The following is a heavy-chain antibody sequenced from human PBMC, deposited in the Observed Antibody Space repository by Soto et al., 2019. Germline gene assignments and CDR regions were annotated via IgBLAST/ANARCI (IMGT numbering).Heavy chain of an antibody. CDR2: INPSGGST. J-gene: IGHJ4*02. V-gene: IGHV1-46*01. CDR3: ARQYLAYCGGDCYPALDY. CDR1: GYTFTSYY. D-gene: IGHD2-21*02. Sequence: WASVKVSCKASGYTFTSYYMHWVRQAPGQGLEWMGIINPSGGSTSYAQKFQGRVTMTRDTSTSTVYMELSSLRSEDTAVYYCARQYLAYCGGDCYPALDYWGQGTLVTVSS.